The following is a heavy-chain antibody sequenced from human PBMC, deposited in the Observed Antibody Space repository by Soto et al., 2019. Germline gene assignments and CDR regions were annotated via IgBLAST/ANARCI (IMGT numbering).Heavy chain of an antibody. V-gene: IGHV3-33*01. J-gene: IGHJ4*02. Sequence: QVQLVESGGGVVQPGRSLRLSCAASGFTFSSYGMHWVRRAPGKGLEWVAVIWYDGSNKYYADSVKGRFTISRDNSKNTLYLQMNSLRAEDTAVYYCAREKSPLVVAATLGYWGQGTLVTVSS. CDR1: GFTFSSYG. CDR3: AREKSPLVVAATLGY. D-gene: IGHD2-15*01. CDR2: IWYDGSNK.